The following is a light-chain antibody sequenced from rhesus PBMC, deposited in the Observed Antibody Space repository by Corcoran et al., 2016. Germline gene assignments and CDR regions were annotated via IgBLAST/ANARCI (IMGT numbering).Light chain of an antibody. V-gene: IGKV1-21*01. CDR1: QGISSW. CDR2: KAS. J-gene: IGKJ1*01. CDR3: QQYNSAPGT. Sequence: DIQMTQSPSSLSASVGDRVTITCRASQGISSWLAWYQQKPGKAPKLRIYKASRLQSGVPSSFSGSGSGTDFTRTSSSLTPGDFATYYGQQYNSAPGTFGQGTKVEIK.